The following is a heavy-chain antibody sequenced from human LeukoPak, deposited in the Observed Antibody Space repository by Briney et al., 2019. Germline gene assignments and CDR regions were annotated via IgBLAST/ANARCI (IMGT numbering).Heavy chain of an antibody. V-gene: IGHV1-69*05. J-gene: IGHJ4*02. CDR2: IIPIFGTA. Sequence: GSSVKVSCKASGGTFSSYAISWVRQAPGQGLEWMGGIIPIFGTANYAQKFQGRVTITTDESTSTAYMELSSLRSEDTAVYYCARDRDVRSSGWYYFDYWGQGTLVTVSS. CDR1: GGTFSSYA. CDR3: ARDRDVRSSGWYYFDY. D-gene: IGHD6-19*01.